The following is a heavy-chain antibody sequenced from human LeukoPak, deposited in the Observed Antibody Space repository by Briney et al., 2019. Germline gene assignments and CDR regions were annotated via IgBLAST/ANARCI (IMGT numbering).Heavy chain of an antibody. J-gene: IGHJ5*02. V-gene: IGHV3-74*01. Sequence: PGWSLRLSCATSGFTVSSYWMHWVRQAPGKGLLWVSRINSDGNSTSYADSVKGRFTISRDNAKNSLYLQMNSLRAEDTAVYYCARSGWSLANWFDPWGQGTLVTVSS. D-gene: IGHD6-19*01. CDR2: INSDGNST. CDR1: GFTVSSYW. CDR3: ARSGWSLANWFDP.